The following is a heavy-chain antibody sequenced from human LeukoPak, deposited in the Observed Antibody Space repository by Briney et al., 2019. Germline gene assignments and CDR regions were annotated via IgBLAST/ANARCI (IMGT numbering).Heavy chain of an antibody. CDR1: GFTFGDYA. D-gene: IGHD2-2*01. Sequence: GGSLRLSCTASGFTFGDYALTWFRQAPGKGLEWVGFIRSKAYGGTTEYAASVKGRFTISRDDSKSIAYLQMNSLKTEDTAVYYCTRDLGYCSSTSCYDNNWFDPWGQGTLVTVSS. CDR2: IRSKAYGGTT. CDR3: TRDLGYCSSTSCYDNNWFDP. J-gene: IGHJ5*02. V-gene: IGHV3-49*03.